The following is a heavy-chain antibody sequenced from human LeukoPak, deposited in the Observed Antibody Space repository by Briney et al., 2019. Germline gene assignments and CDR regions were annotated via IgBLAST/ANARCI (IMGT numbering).Heavy chain of an antibody. D-gene: IGHD2-2*01. CDR3: AKHTLLVVPAATYDY. CDR2: INSDGSST. Sequence: GGSLRLSCAASGFTFSSYWMHWVRQAPGKGLVWVSRINSDGSSTSYADSVKGRFTISRDNSKNTLYLQMNSLRAEDTAVYYCAKHTLLVVPAATYDYWGQGTLVTVSS. CDR1: GFTFSSYW. J-gene: IGHJ4*02. V-gene: IGHV3-74*01.